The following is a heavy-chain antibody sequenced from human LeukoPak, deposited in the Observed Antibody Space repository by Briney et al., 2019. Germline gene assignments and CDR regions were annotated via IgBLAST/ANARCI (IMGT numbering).Heavy chain of an antibody. D-gene: IGHD3-10*01. V-gene: IGHV3-7*01. CDR1: GFTFSSYG. CDR2: IKQDGSEK. J-gene: IGHJ4*02. CDR3: ARESTMVRGVEFDY. Sequence: PGGSLRLSCAASGFTFSSYGMHWVRQAPGKGLEWVANIKQDGSEKYYADSVKGRFTISRDNAKNSLYLQMNSLRAEDTAVYYCARESTMVRGVEFDYWGQGTLVTVSS.